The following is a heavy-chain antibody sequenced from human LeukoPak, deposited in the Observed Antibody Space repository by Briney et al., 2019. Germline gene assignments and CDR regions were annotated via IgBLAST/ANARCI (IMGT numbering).Heavy chain of an antibody. D-gene: IGHD3-10*01. J-gene: IGHJ4*02. CDR1: GFTFSSYA. Sequence: GGSLRLSCAASGFTFSSYAMGWVRQAPGKGLEWVSAISGRGDSTYYADSVKGRFTISRDSSKNTLYLQMNSLRAEDTAVYYCAKVYGSGNYYFPDYWGQGTLVTVSS. CDR2: ISGRGDST. V-gene: IGHV3-23*01. CDR3: AKVYGSGNYYFPDY.